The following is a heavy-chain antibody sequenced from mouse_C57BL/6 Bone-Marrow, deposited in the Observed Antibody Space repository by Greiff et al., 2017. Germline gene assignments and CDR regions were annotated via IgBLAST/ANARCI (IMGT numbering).Heavy chain of an antibody. CDR3: TRSARRYGYFDM. CDR2: IYPGSGNT. CDR1: GYTFTDYY. Sequence: QVQLQQSGAVLVRPGASVKLSCKASGYTFTDYYINWVKQRPGQGLEWIARIYPGSGNTYYNEKFKGKATLTADKSSSTAYMQLSRLTTEDSAVYFCTRSARRYGYFDMWGRGNGVTVTS. J-gene: IGHJ1*03. V-gene: IGHV1-76*01. D-gene: IGHD1-2*01.